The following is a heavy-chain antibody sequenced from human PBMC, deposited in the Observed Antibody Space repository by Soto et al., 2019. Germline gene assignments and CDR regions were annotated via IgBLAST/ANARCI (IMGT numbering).Heavy chain of an antibody. D-gene: IGHD7-27*01. CDR2: MSPNSANT. Sequence: GSVKGSCKASGYTLPRYYIHWVGQTTGQGLEWMGWMSPNSANTGYAQKFQGRVTMTRSTSISTAYMELSSLRSEDTAVYYCARGPPNWGFDSWGQGTLVTVSS. J-gene: IGHJ4*02. CDR1: GYTLPRYY. V-gene: IGHV1-8*01. CDR3: ARGPPNWGFDS.